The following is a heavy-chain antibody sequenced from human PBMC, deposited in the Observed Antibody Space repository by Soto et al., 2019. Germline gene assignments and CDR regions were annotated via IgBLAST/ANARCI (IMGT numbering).Heavy chain of an antibody. CDR3: ARDKDGDSYGFWFAP. D-gene: IGHD5-18*01. CDR2: ISAYNGNT. Sequence: QVQLVQSGAEVKKPGASVKVSCKASGYTFTSYGISWVRQAPGQGLEWMGWISAYNGNTNYAQNLQGRVTMTTDTSTSTAYRELRSLRSADTAVYYCARDKDGDSYGFWFAPWGQVTLVTVSS. V-gene: IGHV1-18*01. CDR1: GYTFTSYG. J-gene: IGHJ5*02.